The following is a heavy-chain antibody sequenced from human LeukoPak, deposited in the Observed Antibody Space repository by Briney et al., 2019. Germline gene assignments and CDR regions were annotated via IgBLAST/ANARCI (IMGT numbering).Heavy chain of an antibody. CDR3: ARRQTYYYDSRGYAFDI. CDR2: IYYSGST. CDR1: GGSISSYY. J-gene: IGHJ3*02. D-gene: IGHD3-22*01. Sequence: SETLSLTSTVSGGSISSYYWSWIRQPPGKGLEWIGYIYYSGSTNYNPSLKSRVTISVDTSKNQFSLKLSSVTAADTAVYYCARRQTYYYDSRGYAFDIWGQGTMVTVSS. V-gene: IGHV4-59*08.